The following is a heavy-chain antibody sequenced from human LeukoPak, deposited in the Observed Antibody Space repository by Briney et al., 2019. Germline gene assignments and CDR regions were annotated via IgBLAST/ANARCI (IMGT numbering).Heavy chain of an antibody. J-gene: IGHJ5*02. D-gene: IGHD1-1*01. CDR1: GYTFTGYY. CDR2: LNPKSGGT. V-gene: IGHV1-2*02. Sequence: ASVKVSCKASGYTFTGYYIHWVRQAPGQGLEWMGWLNPKSGGTNYAQNFQGRVTMTRDTIINTAYMELSRLRSDDTAVYYCARNDWNDPWFDPWGQGTLVTASS. CDR3: ARNDWNDPWFDP.